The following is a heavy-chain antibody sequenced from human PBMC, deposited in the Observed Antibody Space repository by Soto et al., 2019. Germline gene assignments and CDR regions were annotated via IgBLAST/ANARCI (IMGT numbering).Heavy chain of an antibody. J-gene: IGHJ4*02. CDR2: INSDGSST. V-gene: IGHV3-74*01. CDR3: ARVYYDFWSGYSPIDY. D-gene: IGHD3-3*01. Sequence: QPGGSLRLSCAASGFTFSSYWMHWVRQAPGKGLVWVSRINSDGSSTSYADSVKGRFTISRDNAKNTLYLQMNSLRAEDTAVYYCARVYYDFWSGYSPIDYWGQGTLVTVSS. CDR1: GFTFSSYW.